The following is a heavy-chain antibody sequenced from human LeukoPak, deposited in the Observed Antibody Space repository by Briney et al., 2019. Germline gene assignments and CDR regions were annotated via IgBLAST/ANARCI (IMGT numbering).Heavy chain of an antibody. J-gene: IGHJ4*02. D-gene: IGHD3-3*01. Sequence: GASVKVSCKASGYTFTSYGISWVRQAPGQGLEWMGWISAYNGNINYAQKVQGRVTMTTDTSTSTAYMELRSLRSDDTAVYYCARARRLRFLEWTPDFDYWGQGTLVTVSS. CDR1: GYTFTSYG. CDR3: ARARRLRFLEWTPDFDY. V-gene: IGHV1-18*01. CDR2: ISAYNGNI.